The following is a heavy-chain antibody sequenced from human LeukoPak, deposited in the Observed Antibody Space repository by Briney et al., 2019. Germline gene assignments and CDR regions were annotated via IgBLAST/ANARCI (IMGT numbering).Heavy chain of an antibody. CDR1: GFTFSSYN. CDR3: ARDSSGYFLSFDY. CDR2: ISSSSSTK. V-gene: IGHV3-48*02. D-gene: IGHD3-22*01. J-gene: IGHJ4*02. Sequence: GGSLILSCADSGFTFSSYNMIWVRPAPGKGLEWVSYISSSSSTKYYADSVKGRFTISRDNAKNSLYLQMNSLRDEDTAVYYCARDSSGYFLSFDYWGQGTLVTVSS.